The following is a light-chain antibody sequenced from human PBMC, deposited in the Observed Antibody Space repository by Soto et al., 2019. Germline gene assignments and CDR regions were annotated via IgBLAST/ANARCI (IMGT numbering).Light chain of an antibody. V-gene: IGLV7-46*01. CDR2: ATS. CDR3: LLSYSYVYV. Sequence: QAVVTQEPSLTVSPGGTVALTCGSSTGAVTSGHYPYWFQQKPVQAPRTLIYATSNKHSWTPARFSGSLLGGKAALTLSGALREDEAENYRLLSYSYVYVFGTGTNVTVL. J-gene: IGLJ1*01. CDR1: TGAVTSGHY.